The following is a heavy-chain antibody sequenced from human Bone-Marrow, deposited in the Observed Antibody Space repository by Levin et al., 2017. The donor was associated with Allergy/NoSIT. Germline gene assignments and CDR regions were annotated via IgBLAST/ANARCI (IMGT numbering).Heavy chain of an antibody. D-gene: IGHD2-15*01. V-gene: IGHV1-8*01. J-gene: IGHJ6*02. CDR2: MNPNSGNT. CDR3: ARSPCSGGSCYWPGWGYYYYYGMDG. Sequence: ASVKVSCKASGYTFTSYDINWVRQATGQGLEWMGWMNPNSGNTGYAQKFQGRVTMTRNTSISTAYMELSSLRSEDTAVYYCARSPCSGGSCYWPGWGYYYYYGMDGWGQGTTVTVSS. CDR1: GYTFTSYD.